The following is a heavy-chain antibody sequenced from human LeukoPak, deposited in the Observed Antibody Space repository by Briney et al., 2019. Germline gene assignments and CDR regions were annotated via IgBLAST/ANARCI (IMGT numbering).Heavy chain of an antibody. CDR2: IYYSGGA. J-gene: IGHJ4*02. V-gene: IGHV4-59*01. Sequence: SETLSLTCTVSGGSNSGYYWSWLRQPPGKGLEWIGYIYYSGGAKYNPSLKSRVTISVDTSKNQFSLTLTSVTAADTAVYYCARDIGAARSDYWGQGTLVTVSS. CDR1: GGSNSGYY. CDR3: ARDIGAARSDY. D-gene: IGHD6-6*01.